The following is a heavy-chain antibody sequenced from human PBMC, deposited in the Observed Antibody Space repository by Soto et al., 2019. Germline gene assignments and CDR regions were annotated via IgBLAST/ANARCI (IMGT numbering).Heavy chain of an antibody. CDR1: GGTFGSDA. J-gene: IGHJ5*02. Sequence: GASVKVSCKASGGTFGSDAITWVRQAPGQGFEWVGRIIPIFGTTNYAQNLQGRVTISADKSTLTSYMELHSLTSDDTALYYCARDRTDSGYYTNWLDPWGQGTQVTVSS. CDR3: ARDRTDSGYYTNWLDP. CDR2: IIPIFGTT. V-gene: IGHV1-69*06. D-gene: IGHD3-22*01.